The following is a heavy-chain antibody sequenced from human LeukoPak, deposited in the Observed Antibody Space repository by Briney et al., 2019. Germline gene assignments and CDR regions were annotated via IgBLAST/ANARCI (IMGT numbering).Heavy chain of an antibody. J-gene: IGHJ5*02. CDR2: IIPILGIA. CDR1: GGTCISYT. Sequence: SVKISCKASGGTCISYTMSWVRQATGQGVEWMGRIIPILGIANYAKKFQGRVTITADESTSTAYMELWSRLYVETAGKYYSCPRITFGGARFDPWGQGTLVTVSS. D-gene: IGHD3-16*01. V-gene: IGHV1-69*02. CDR3: SCPRITFGGARFDP.